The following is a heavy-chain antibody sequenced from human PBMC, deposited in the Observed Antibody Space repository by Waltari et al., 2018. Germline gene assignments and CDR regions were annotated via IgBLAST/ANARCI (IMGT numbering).Heavy chain of an antibody. CDR3: ARGVVGAAATARVNGFDT. J-gene: IGHJ5*02. CDR1: GVTFSSYA. D-gene: IGHD2-15*01. V-gene: IGHV1-69*05. CDR2: IIPNFGTA. Sequence: HVQLVQSVSDVTKPVSSVMVSCKASGVTFSSYAICWLRQAPGQGLVWMGAIIPNFGTANYAQKFQGIDTIATDEATSTAYMELSSLRSEDTAVYYGARGVVGAAATARVNGFDTWGQGTLVTVSS.